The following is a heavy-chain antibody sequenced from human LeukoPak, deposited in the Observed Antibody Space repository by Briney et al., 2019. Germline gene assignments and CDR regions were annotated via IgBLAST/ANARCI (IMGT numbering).Heavy chain of an antibody. D-gene: IGHD4-17*01. CDR1: GYTFTNYA. J-gene: IGHJ4*02. Sequence: ASVKVSCKASGYTFTNYAINWVRQAPGQGLEWMGWINTNTGNPTYAQGFTGRFVFSLDTSVSTAYLQTSSLKAEDTAVYYCARGIGTVTKYYFDYWSQGTLVTVSS. V-gene: IGHV7-4-1*02. CDR3: ARGIGTVTKYYFDY. CDR2: INTNTGNP.